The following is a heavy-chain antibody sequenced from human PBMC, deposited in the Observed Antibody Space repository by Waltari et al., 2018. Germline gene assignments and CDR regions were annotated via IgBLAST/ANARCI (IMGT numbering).Heavy chain of an antibody. CDR1: GFTFSNFW. CDR2: IRRDGSGT. Sequence: EVQLVESGGGLIQPGGSLRLSCVASGFTFSNFWMHWVRQAPGKGLVWVSRIRRDGSGTTYVDSVRGRFTTSRDNTRNTLYLDMNDLRADDTAVYYCANHRPGGLGMGVWGQGTTVTVSS. D-gene: IGHD2-15*01. CDR3: ANHRPGGLGMGV. J-gene: IGHJ6*02. V-gene: IGHV3-74*01.